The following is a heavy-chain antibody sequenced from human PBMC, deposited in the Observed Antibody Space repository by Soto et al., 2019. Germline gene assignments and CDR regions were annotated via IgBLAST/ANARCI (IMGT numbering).Heavy chain of an antibody. CDR2: VYSGGST. CDR1: GGSFDTYH. Sequence: SETLSLTCTVSGGSFDTYHWSWLRQSPGRGLEWIGYVYSGGSTNYNPSLKSRVTISLDTSRNQFSLKMTSISAADTAVYFCARQPYINHSFGWFDTSGQGAQVTVSS. V-gene: IGHV4-59*01. CDR3: ARQPYINHSFGWFDT. D-gene: IGHD4-4*01. J-gene: IGHJ5*02.